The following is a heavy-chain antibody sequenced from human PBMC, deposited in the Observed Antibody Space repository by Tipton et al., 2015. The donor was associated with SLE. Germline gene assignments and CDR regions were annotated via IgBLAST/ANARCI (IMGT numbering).Heavy chain of an antibody. J-gene: IGHJ5*02. CDR1: GGSISSYY. D-gene: IGHD3-10*01. Sequence: TLSLTCTVSGGSISSYYWSWIRQPPGKGLEWIGYIYYSGSTNYNPSLKSRVTMSVDTSKNQFSLKLSSVTAADTAVYYCARGGGGSYYRPSHWFDPWGQGTLVTVSS. CDR2: IYYSGST. CDR3: ARGGGGSYYRPSHWFDP. V-gene: IGHV4-59*01.